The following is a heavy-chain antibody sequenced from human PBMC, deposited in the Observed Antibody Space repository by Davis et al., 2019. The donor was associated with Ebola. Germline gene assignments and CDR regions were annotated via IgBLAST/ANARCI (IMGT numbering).Heavy chain of an antibody. CDR3: ARGPSVATAHYFDY. CDR2: IIPLFGTP. D-gene: IGHD2-21*02. Sequence: SVKVSCKASGGTFSNFAISWVRQAPGQGLEWMGGIIPLFGTPNYAEKFQGGVTITADKSTSTAYMQLSSLRSEDTAVYYCARGPSVATAHYFDYWGQGTLVAVSS. J-gene: IGHJ4*02. CDR1: GGTFSNFA. V-gene: IGHV1-69*06.